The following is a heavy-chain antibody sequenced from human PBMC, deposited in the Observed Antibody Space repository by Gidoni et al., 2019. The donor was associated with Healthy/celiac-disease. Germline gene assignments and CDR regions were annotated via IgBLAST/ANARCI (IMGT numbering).Heavy chain of an antibody. J-gene: IGHJ4*02. D-gene: IGHD6-6*01. CDR2: IYYSGST. V-gene: IGHV4-39*01. CDR3: ASQGSIDGYMPPYYFDY. Sequence: QLQLQESGPGLVKPSETLSLTCTVSGGSISSSSYYWGWIRQPPGKGLEWIGSIYYSGSTYYNPSLKSRVTISVDTSKNQFSLKLSSVTAADTAVYYCASQGSIDGYMPPYYFDYWGQGTLVTVSS. CDR1: GGSISSSSYY.